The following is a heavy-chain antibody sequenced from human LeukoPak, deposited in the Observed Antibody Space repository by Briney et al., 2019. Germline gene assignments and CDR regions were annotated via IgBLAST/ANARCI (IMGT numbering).Heavy chain of an antibody. V-gene: IGHV4-31*03. J-gene: IGHJ6*02. CDR2: IYYSGRT. CDR3: ATSGPGYYYGMDV. D-gene: IGHD2-15*01. Sequence: SETLSLTCTVSGASVSSGGYYWSWIRQHPGKGLEWIGSIYYSGRTYYNPSLKSRVTTSIDTSKNQFSLKLSSVTAADTAVYYCATSGPGYYYGMDVWGQGTTVTVSS. CDR1: GASVSSGGYY.